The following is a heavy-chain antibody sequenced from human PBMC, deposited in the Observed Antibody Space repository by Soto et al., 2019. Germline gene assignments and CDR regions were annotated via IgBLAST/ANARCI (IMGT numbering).Heavy chain of an antibody. V-gene: IGHV4-30-4*01. J-gene: IGHJ1*01. CDR2: IHSSGSI. D-gene: IGHD3-22*01. CDR3: ARDLDGLHDDTSGPFPRPG. CDR1: GGSISSDDYY. Sequence: PSEPLSLTCTVSGGSISSDDYYWSWIRQAPGRGLEWIGYIHSSGSIYYNPSLTSRATMSIDTAGNQFSLKVSSVTVADTAVYYCARDLDGLHDDTSGPFPRPGWGQGTLVTVSS.